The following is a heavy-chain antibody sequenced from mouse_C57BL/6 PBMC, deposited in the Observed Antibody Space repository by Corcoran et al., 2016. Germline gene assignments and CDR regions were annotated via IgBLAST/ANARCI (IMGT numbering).Heavy chain of an antibody. D-gene: IGHD1-1*01. Sequence: QIQLVQSGPELKKPGETVKISCKASGYTFTTYGMSWVKQAPGKGLKWMGWINTYSGVPTYADDFKGRFAFSLETSASTAYLQINNLKNEDTATYFCAREGSSPYYAMDYWGQGTSVTVYS. J-gene: IGHJ4*01. CDR2: INTYSGVP. CDR1: GYTFTTYG. CDR3: AREGSSPYYAMDY. V-gene: IGHV9-3*01.